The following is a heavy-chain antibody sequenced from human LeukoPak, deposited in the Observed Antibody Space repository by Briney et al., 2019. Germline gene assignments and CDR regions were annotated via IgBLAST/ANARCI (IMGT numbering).Heavy chain of an antibody. CDR2: IGSSSSYI. V-gene: IGHV3-21*01. Sequence: GGSLRLSCAASGFTFSSYSMNWVRQAPGEGLEWVSSIGSSSSYIYYADSVKGRFTISRDNAKNSLYLQMNSLRAEDTAVYYCARVYSYGYSFFDYWGQGTLVTVSS. CDR3: ARVYSYGYSFFDY. J-gene: IGHJ4*02. CDR1: GFTFSSYS. D-gene: IGHD5-18*01.